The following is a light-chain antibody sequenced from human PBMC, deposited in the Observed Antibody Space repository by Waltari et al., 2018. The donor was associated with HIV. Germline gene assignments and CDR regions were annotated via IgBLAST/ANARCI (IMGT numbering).Light chain of an antibody. CDR2: EAT. J-gene: IGLJ3*02. CDR3: SSYAGSSTLM. CDR1: SSDVGGYNF. Sequence: QSALTQPPSASGSPGQSVTISCTGTSSDVGGYNFVSWYQQHPGKAPKLLIFEATKRPSGVPVRFSGSKSGNTASLPVSGLQAEDEADYYCSSYAGSSTLMFGGGTKLTVL. V-gene: IGLV2-8*01.